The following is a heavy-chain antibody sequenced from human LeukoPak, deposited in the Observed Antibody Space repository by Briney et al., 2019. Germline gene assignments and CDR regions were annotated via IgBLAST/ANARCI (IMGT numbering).Heavy chain of an antibody. Sequence: PGGSLRLSCAASGFTFSSYTMNWVRQAPGKGLEWVSSISGSSSYIYYADSVKGGFTISRDNAKDSLYLQMNSLRAEDTAVYYCARLDYGGNSVLDYWGQGTLVTVSS. CDR1: GFTFSSYT. J-gene: IGHJ4*02. D-gene: IGHD4-23*01. CDR2: ISGSSSYI. V-gene: IGHV3-21*01. CDR3: ARLDYGGNSVLDY.